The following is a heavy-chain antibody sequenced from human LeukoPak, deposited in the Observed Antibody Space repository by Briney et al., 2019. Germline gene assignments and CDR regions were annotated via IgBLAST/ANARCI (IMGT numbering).Heavy chain of an antibody. D-gene: IGHD3-16*02. CDR3: ARDLLPGSYRYRYYYYYMDV. J-gene: IGHJ6*03. Sequence: GASVKVSCKASGYTFTGYYMHWVRQAPGQGLEWMGWINPSSGGTNYAQKFQGRVTMTRDTSISTAYMEPSRLRSDDTAVYYCARDLLPGSYRYRYYYYYMDVWGKGTTVTVSS. CDR1: GYTFTGYY. V-gene: IGHV1-2*02. CDR2: INPSSGGT.